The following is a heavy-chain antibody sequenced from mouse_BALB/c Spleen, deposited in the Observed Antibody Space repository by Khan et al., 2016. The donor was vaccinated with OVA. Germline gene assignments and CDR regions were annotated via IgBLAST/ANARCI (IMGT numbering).Heavy chain of an antibody. D-gene: IGHD1-1*01. CDR2: ISYSGGT. Sequence: VQLKESGPGLVKPSQSLSLTCTVTGYSITSNYAWNWIRQFPGNKLEWMGYISYSGGTNYNPSLKSRISITRDTSKNQFFLQLNSVTTEDTATYYCARGNYYGYAMDYWGQGTSITVSS. CDR1: GYSITSNYA. J-gene: IGHJ4*01. V-gene: IGHV3-2*02. CDR3: ARGNYYGYAMDY.